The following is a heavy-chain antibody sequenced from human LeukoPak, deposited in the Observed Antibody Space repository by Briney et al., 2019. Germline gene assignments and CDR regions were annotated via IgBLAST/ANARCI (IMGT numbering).Heavy chain of an antibody. CDR1: GYTFTSYD. V-gene: IGHV1-8*03. CDR3: ARMGVLTRPLEFYYYYYMDV. CDR2: MNPNSGNT. Sequence: ASVKVSCKASGYTFTSYDINWVRQATGQGLEWMGWMNPNSGNTGYAQKFQGRVTITRNTSISTAYMELSSLRAEDTALYYCARMGVLTRPLEFYYYYYMDVWGKGTTVTVSS. D-gene: IGHD2-8*01. J-gene: IGHJ6*03.